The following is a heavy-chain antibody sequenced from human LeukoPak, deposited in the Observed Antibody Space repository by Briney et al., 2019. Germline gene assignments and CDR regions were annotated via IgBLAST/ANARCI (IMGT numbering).Heavy chain of an antibody. CDR3: AKELGWYRDGSFHYYYGMDV. CDR2: IKSKTDGGTT. CDR1: GFTFSNAW. Sequence: PGGSLRLSCAASGFTFSNAWMSWVRQAPGKGLEWVGRIKSKTDGGTTDYAAPVKGRFTISRDDSKNTLYLQMNSLRAEDTAVYYCAKELGWYRDGSFHYYYGMDVWGQGTTVTVSS. V-gene: IGHV3-15*01. J-gene: IGHJ6*02. D-gene: IGHD6-19*01.